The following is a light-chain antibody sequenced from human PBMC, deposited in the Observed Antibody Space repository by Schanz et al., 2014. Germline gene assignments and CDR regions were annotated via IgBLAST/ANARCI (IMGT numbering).Light chain of an antibody. CDR3: HQYTSYVS. CDR2: AAS. CDR1: QTISSSY. Sequence: EIVLTQSPGTLSMSPGERATLSCRASQTISSSYLAWYQQKAGQAPRLLIYAASNRATGIPARFGGSGSRTDFPLPLSSLQPDHFAPYYCHQYTSYVSFSPGTKVNLK. J-gene: IGKJ3*01. V-gene: IGKV3-20*01.